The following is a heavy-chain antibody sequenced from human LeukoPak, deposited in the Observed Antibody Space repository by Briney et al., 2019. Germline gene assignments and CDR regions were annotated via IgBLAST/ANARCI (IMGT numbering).Heavy chain of an antibody. V-gene: IGHV1-8*01. Sequence: GASVKVSCKASGYTFNNYDVYWVRQATGQGLEWLGWMNPNSGNTGYAEKFQGRLTMTMNTSITTAYMELSSLRSEDTALYYCARYSVGVRKRIDFWGQGTLVTVSS. CDR2: MNPNSGNT. J-gene: IGHJ4*02. CDR1: GYTFNNYD. D-gene: IGHD5/OR15-5a*01. CDR3: ARYSVGVRKRIDF.